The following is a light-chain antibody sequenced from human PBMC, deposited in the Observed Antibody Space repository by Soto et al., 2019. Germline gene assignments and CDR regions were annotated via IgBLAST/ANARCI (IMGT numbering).Light chain of an antibody. V-gene: IGKV3-15*01. Sequence: EIVMTQSAVTLSVSPGERATLSCRASQSVVRDLAWYQQKPGQAPRLIIYGASTRATGVPARFSGSGSGTEFTLTISSLQSEDFAVYYCQQYNNWFTFGRGTKLEIK. CDR3: QQYNNWFT. CDR1: QSVVRD. J-gene: IGKJ2*01. CDR2: GAS.